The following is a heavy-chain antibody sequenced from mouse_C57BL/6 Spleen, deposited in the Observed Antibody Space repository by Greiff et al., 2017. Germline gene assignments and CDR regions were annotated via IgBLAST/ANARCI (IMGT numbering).Heavy chain of an antibody. D-gene: IGHD4-1*02. V-gene: IGHV2-5*01. CDR2: IWSGGSR. CDR1: GFSLTSYG. Sequence: VQGVQSGPGLVQPSPSLSITCTASGFSLTSYGVNWVRQSPGKGLEWLGVIWSGGSRDYNAAFMSRLGITKDNSKSQVFFKMNSLQADDTAIYYCARSNWDGFAYWGQGTLVTVSA. J-gene: IGHJ3*01. CDR3: ARSNWDGFAY.